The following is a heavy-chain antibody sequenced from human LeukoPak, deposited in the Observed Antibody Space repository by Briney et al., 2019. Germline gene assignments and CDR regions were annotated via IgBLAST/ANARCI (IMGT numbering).Heavy chain of an antibody. D-gene: IGHD6-6*01. V-gene: IGHV4-38-2*02. J-gene: IGHJ6*02. CDR1: NYSINSGHY. CDR2: IYHTGFT. Sequence: SETLSLTCIVSNYSINSGHYWGWIRQPPGKGLEWIGSIYHTGFTYSNPSLKSRVTMSVDTSKNQFSLKLTSVTAADTAVYYCARDSVAAIGAGYYYYGMDVWGQGTTVTVSS. CDR3: ARDSVAAIGAGYYYYGMDV.